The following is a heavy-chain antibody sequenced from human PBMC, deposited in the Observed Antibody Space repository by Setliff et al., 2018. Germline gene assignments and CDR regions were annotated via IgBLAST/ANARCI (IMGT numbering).Heavy chain of an antibody. D-gene: IGHD3-3*01. Sequence: KPSETLSLTCTVSGDSISSRHYYWSWIRQPAGKGLEWLGQIYTSWSTNYNPSLKGRATLSIDASKKQFSLKLTSVTAADTAVCYCARMSGFLYMDVWGKGTTVTVSS. V-gene: IGHV4-61*09. CDR2: IYTSWST. CDR1: GDSISSRHYY. J-gene: IGHJ6*03. CDR3: ARMSGFLYMDV.